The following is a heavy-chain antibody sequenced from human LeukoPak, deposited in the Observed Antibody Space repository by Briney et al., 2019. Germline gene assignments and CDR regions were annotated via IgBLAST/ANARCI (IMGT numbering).Heavy chain of an antibody. J-gene: IGHJ4*02. D-gene: IGHD1-26*01. CDR1: GYSFTSYG. V-gene: IGHV1-18*01. CDR3: ARDGTSADDY. Sequence: GASVKVSCKASGYSFTSYGISWVRQAPGQGLEWMGWISGNNDNPNYGQRFQGRFTVTTDSSTSTAYMELRNLTFDDTAVYYCARDGTSADDYWGQGTLVTVSS. CDR2: ISGNNDNP.